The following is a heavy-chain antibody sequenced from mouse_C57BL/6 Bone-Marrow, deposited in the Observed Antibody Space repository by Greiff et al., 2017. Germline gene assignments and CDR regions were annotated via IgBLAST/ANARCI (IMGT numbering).Heavy chain of an antibody. J-gene: IGHJ2*01. CDR3: ARGRYDYFDY. D-gene: IGHD2-3*01. V-gene: IGHV5-4*03. CDR1: GFTFSRYA. CDR2: ISDGGSYT. Sequence: EVKLMESGGGLVKPGGSLKLSCAASGFTFSRYAMSWVRQTPEKRLEWVATISDGGSYTYYPDNVKGRFTISRDNAKNNLYLQMSHLKSEDTAMYYCARGRYDYFDYWGQGTTLTVSS.